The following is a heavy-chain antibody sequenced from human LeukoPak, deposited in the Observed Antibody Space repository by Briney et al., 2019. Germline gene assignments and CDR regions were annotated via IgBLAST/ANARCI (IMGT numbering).Heavy chain of an antibody. V-gene: IGHV3-30*02. Sequence: GGSLRLSCAASGFTFSSYWMSWVRQAPGKGLEWVAFIRYDGSNKYYADSVKGRFTISRDNSKNTLYLQMNSLRAGDTAVYYCAKVVVVVPAAIGPFDYWGQGTLVTVSS. CDR2: IRYDGSNK. D-gene: IGHD2-2*02. J-gene: IGHJ4*02. CDR3: AKVVVVVPAAIGPFDY. CDR1: GFTFSSYW.